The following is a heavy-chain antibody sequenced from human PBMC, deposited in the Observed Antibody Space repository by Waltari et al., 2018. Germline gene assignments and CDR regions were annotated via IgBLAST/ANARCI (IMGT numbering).Heavy chain of an antibody. Sequence: EVHLVESGGGLVKPGGSLRLSCVASGFSFNNVWMSWVRQAPGMGLEWVGRIKSKNDGGGTDYAAPVKGRFTVSRDDSKNTLYLEMNSLKTEDTAVYYCAPRPQSGYGGDWFAPRGQGTLVTVSS. D-gene: IGHD5-12*01. CDR3: APRPQSGYGGDWFAP. V-gene: IGHV3-15*01. J-gene: IGHJ5*02. CDR2: IKSKNDGGGT. CDR1: GFSFNNVW.